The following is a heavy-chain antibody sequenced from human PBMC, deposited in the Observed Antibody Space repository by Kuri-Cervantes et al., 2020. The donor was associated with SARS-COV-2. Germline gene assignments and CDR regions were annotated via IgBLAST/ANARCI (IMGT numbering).Heavy chain of an antibody. Sequence: GESLKISCEVSGFLFSDSAIHWVRQAPGKGLEWVAVISYDGSNKYCADSVKGRFTISRDNSKNTLYLQMNSLRAEDTAVYYCAVTVTRPPYWGQGTLVTVSS. CDR2: ISYDGSNK. V-gene: IGHV3-30-3*01. J-gene: IGHJ4*02. CDR1: GFLFSDSA. D-gene: IGHD4-17*01. CDR3: AVTVTRPPY.